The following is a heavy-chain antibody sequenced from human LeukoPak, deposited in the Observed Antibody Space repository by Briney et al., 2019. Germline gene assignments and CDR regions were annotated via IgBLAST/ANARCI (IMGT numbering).Heavy chain of an antibody. Sequence: ASVKVSCKASGGTFSSYAISWVRQAPGQGLEWMGWINPNSGGTNYAQKFQGRVTMTRDTSISTAYMELSRLRSDDTAVYYCGLGIPMIDYWGQGTLVTVSS. D-gene: IGHD3-22*01. J-gene: IGHJ4*02. CDR3: GLGIPMIDY. V-gene: IGHV1-2*02. CDR1: GGTFSSYA. CDR2: INPNSGGT.